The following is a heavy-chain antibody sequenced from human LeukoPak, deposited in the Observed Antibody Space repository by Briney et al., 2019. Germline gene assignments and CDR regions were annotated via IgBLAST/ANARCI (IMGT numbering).Heavy chain of an antibody. CDR1: GFTFSRYA. CDR3: AKVSDSGYDQDDY. J-gene: IGHJ4*02. Sequence: GGSLRLYCAASGFTFSRYAMSWVRQAPGKGLEWVSAISGSGGSTYYADSVKGRFTISRDNSKNTLYLQMNSLRAEDTAVYYCAKVSDSGYDQDDYWGQGTLITVSS. CDR2: ISGSGGST. V-gene: IGHV3-23*01. D-gene: IGHD5-12*01.